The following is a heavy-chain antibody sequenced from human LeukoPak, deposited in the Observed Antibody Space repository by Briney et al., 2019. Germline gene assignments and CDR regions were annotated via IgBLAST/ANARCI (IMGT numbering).Heavy chain of an antibody. CDR1: GFTFSSYA. V-gene: IGHV3-30*04. J-gene: IGHJ4*02. CDR3: AREVSGWYALDY. CDR2: ISYDGSNK. D-gene: IGHD6-19*01. Sequence: GGSLRLSCAASGFTFSSYAMHWVRQAPGKGLQWVAVISYDGSNKYYADSVKGRFTISRDNSKNTLYLQMNSLRAEDTAVYYCAREVSGWYALDYWGQGTLVTVSS.